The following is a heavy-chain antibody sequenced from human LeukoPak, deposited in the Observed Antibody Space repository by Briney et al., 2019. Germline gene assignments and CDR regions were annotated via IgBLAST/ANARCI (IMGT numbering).Heavy chain of an antibody. D-gene: IGHD5-18*01. CDR1: GGSISGYY. V-gene: IGHV4-59*01. Sequence: SETLSLTCTVSGGSISGYYWSWIRQPPGKGLEWIGYIYYSGSTNYNPSLKSRVTISVDASKNQFSLKLSSVTAADTAVYYCARGGSGDTAMATFSFDYWGQGTLVTVSS. CDR2: IYYSGST. J-gene: IGHJ4*02. CDR3: ARGGSGDTAMATFSFDY.